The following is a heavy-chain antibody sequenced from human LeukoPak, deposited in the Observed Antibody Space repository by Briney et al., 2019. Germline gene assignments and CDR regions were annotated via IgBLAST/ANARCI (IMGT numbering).Heavy chain of an antibody. Sequence: GGSLRLSCAASGFTVSSKYMSWVSQAPGKGLEWVTVIYSGGSTYYADSVKGRFTISRDHSKNTLYLQMNSLRAEDTAVYYCARSPRDWLLPFFDYWGQGTLVTVSS. CDR2: IYSGGST. CDR3: ARSPRDWLLPFFDY. CDR1: GFTVSSKY. V-gene: IGHV3-53*01. J-gene: IGHJ4*02. D-gene: IGHD3/OR15-3a*01.